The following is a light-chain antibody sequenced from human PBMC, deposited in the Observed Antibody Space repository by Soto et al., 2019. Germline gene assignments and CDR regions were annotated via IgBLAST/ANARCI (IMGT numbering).Light chain of an antibody. V-gene: IGKV1-5*01. CDR3: QQYQSYSRT. CDR2: DAS. Sequence: DIQMTQSPSTLSASVGDRVTITCRASQSISSWLAWYQQKPGKAPKLLIYDASSLESGVPSRFSGSGSGTEFTLNISSLKPDDFATYYCQQYQSYSRTFGQGTKVEIK. J-gene: IGKJ1*01. CDR1: QSISSW.